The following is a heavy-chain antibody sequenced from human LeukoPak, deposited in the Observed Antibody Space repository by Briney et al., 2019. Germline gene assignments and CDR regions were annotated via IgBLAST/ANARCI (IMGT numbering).Heavy chain of an antibody. CDR2: ISAYNDNT. D-gene: IGHD5-12*01. J-gene: IGHJ5*02. Sequence: QAPGXGRGXXGWISAYNDNTNYEQKLQGRVTMTTDTYTRKAYMELGSLRSDDTAVYYCARDARQRGSPFDPWGQGTLVTVSS. CDR3: ARDARQRGSPFDP. V-gene: IGHV1-18*01.